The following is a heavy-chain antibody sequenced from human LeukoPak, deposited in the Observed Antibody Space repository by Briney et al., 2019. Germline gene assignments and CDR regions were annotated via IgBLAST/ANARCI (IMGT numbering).Heavy chain of an antibody. D-gene: IGHD3-10*01. CDR3: ARETGIEGGIDY. V-gene: IGHV3-30-3*01. Sequence: PGGSLRLSCAASGFTFSSYAMHWVRQAPGNGLEWVAVISYDGSNKYYADSVKGRFTISRDNSKNTLYLQMNSLRAEDTAVYYCARETGIEGGIDYWGQGTLVTVSS. CDR2: ISYDGSNK. J-gene: IGHJ4*02. CDR1: GFTFSSYA.